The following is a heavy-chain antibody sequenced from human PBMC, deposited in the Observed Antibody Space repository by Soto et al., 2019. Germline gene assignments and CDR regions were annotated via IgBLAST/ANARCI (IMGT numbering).Heavy chain of an antibody. Sequence: ASVKVSCKASGYTFTSYYMHWVRQAPGQGLEWMGIINPSGGSTSYAQKFQGRVTMTRDTSTSTVYMELSSLRSEDTAVYYCAREGITMVRGVILGHDAFDIWGQGTMLTVSS. CDR3: AREGITMVRGVILGHDAFDI. D-gene: IGHD3-10*01. V-gene: IGHV1-46*03. CDR2: INPSGGST. CDR1: GYTFTSYY. J-gene: IGHJ3*02.